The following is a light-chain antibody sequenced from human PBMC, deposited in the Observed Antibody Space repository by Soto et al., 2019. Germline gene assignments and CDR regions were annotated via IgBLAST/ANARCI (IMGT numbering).Light chain of an antibody. V-gene: IGLV2-14*01. Sequence: QSALTQPASVSGSPGQSITITCTGTSSDVGGFNYVSWYQQHPGKAPKLMISDVSNRPSGVSNRFSDSKSGNTASLTISGLQAEDEADYYCSSYTSSNTLVVFGGGTKLTVL. CDR3: SSYTSSNTLVV. CDR2: DVS. J-gene: IGLJ2*01. CDR1: SSDVGGFNY.